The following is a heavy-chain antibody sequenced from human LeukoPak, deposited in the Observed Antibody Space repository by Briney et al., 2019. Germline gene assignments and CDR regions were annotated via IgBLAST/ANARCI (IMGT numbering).Heavy chain of an antibody. J-gene: IGHJ4*02. CDR2: INHSGST. V-gene: IGHV4-34*01. D-gene: IGHD2-2*01. CDR1: GGSFSGYY. Sequence: ASETLSLTCAVYGGSFSGYYWSWIRQPPGKGLEWIGEINHSGSTNYNPSLKSRVTISVDTSKNQFSLKLSSVTAADTAVYYCARGSPDIVVVPAAAAPSYYFDYWGQGTLVIVSS. CDR3: ARGSPDIVVVPAAAAPSYYFDY.